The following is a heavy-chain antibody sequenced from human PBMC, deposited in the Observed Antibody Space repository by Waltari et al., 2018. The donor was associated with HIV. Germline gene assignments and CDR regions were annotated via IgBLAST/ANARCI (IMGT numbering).Heavy chain of an antibody. V-gene: IGHV4-59*08. CDR2: TDYSGTT. Sequence: QVQLQESGPGLVKPSETLSLTCNVSGGSISSYYWAWIRPPPGKGLGCIGYTDYSGTTNDNPSLKSRVTISVDTSNNQFSLKLSSVTAADTAVYYCARHGGTTVTTSPRSRTGFYYYYGMDVWGQGTTVTVSS. J-gene: IGHJ6*02. CDR3: ARHGGTTVTTSPRSRTGFYYYYGMDV. D-gene: IGHD4-17*01. CDR1: GGSISSYY.